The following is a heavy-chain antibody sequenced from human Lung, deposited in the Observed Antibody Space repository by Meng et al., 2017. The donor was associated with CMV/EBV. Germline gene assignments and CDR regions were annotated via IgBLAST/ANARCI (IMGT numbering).Heavy chain of an antibody. D-gene: IGHD2-2*01. CDR2: ISWDGGST. CDR3: AKVVVSAAIFHQLDP. CDR1: GFTFDGYA. V-gene: IGHV3-43D*04. Sequence: GESLKISCAASGFTFDGYAMSWVRQAPGKGLEWISLISWDGGSTYYADSVKGRFTISRDNCKNSLYLQINSLRVEDTAVYYCAKVVVSAAIFHQLDPWGQGTTVTVSS. J-gene: IGHJ5*01.